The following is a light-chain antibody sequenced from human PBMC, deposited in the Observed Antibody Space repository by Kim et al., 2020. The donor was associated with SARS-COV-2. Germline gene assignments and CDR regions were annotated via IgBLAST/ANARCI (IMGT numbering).Light chain of an antibody. CDR1: QGVLDY. V-gene: IGKV1-17*03. J-gene: IGKJ1*01. Sequence: SVGDRVTLTRRASQGVLDYVVWCQQKPGKTPKRLSYAAYSLQSVVPSRVSGSGSETEFTLTLTSLQHEDTATYYCVQQRSEPWTFGQGTKGDIK. CDR3: VQQRSEPWT. CDR2: AAY.